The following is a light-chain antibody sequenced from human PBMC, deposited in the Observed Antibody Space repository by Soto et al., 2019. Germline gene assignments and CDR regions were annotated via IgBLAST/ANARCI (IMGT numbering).Light chain of an antibody. CDR2: AAS. Sequence: EIVMTQSPATLSVSPGERATLSCRASQSLSSNLAWYQQKPGQAPRLLIYAASTRATGIPARFSGSGSGTEFTLTISSLQSEDFAVYYCQQYNNWPKTFGQGTKLEIK. J-gene: IGKJ2*01. V-gene: IGKV3-15*01. CDR1: QSLSSN. CDR3: QQYNNWPKT.